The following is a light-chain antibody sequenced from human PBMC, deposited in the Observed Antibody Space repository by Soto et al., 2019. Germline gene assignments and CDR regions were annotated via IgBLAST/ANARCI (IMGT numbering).Light chain of an antibody. CDR3: GAWDSALSLEV. J-gene: IGLJ1*01. CDR1: RSDIGNNY. CDR2: IDN. V-gene: IGLV1-51*01. Sequence: QSVLTQPPSVSAAPGQTVTISCSGSRSDIGNNYVSWYQHVLGTAPRLLIYIDNKRPSGIPDRFSGSKSGTSATLAITGLQTGDEADYYCGAWDSALSLEVFGTGTKLTVL.